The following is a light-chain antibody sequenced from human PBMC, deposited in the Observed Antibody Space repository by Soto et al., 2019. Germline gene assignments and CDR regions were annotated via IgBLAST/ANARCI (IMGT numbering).Light chain of an antibody. CDR1: QSVSSNY. J-gene: IGKJ5*01. CDR3: QKYGSTPLVT. Sequence: EIVLTQSPGTLSLSPGERATLSCRASQSVSSNYLAWYQQKPGQAPRLLIYGASSRATGIPDRFSGSGSGTDYTLTISRLEPEDFAVYYCQKYGSTPLVTFGQGTRLEMK. V-gene: IGKV3-20*01. CDR2: GAS.